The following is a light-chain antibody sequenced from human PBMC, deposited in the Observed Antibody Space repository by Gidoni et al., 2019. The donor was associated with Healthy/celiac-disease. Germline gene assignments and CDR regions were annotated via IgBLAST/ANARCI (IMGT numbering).Light chain of an antibody. Sequence: DIVMTQSPLSLPVTPGEPASISCRSSQSLLHSNGYNYLDWYLQKPGQSPQLLIYLGSTRASGVPDRFSGSGSGTDFTLKISRVEDEDVGVYYCMQALQTPLTFGGGTKVEIK. CDR3: MQALQTPLT. CDR2: LGS. J-gene: IGKJ4*01. CDR1: QSLLHSNGYNY. V-gene: IGKV2-28*01.